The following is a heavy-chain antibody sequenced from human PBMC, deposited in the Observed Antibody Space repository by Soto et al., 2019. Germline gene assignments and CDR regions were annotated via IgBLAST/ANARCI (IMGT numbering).Heavy chain of an antibody. V-gene: IGHV4-39*01. CDR3: ARLPSRHLVDY. CDR1: GSSINSSGYY. CDR2: IFYGVST. D-gene: IGHD3-3*02. Sequence: SETLSLTCTVSGSSINSSGYYWGWIRQPPGKGLEWIGSIFYGVSTYYNPSLKSRVTVSVYTSKNQFSLNLRSVTAADTAVYYCARLPSRHLVDYWGQGTLVTVSS. J-gene: IGHJ4*02.